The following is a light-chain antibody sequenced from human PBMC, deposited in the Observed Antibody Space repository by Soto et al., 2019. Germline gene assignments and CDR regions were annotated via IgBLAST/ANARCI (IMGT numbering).Light chain of an antibody. CDR2: GAS. Sequence: EIVLTQSPGTLSLSPGERATLSCRASQSVSSRYLAWYQQKPGQAPRLLIYGASSRATGIPDRFSGSGSGTDFTLTISRLEPEDFAVYSCHQYGDRMTFGQGTKVEIK. CDR3: HQYGDRMT. CDR1: QSVSSRY. J-gene: IGKJ1*01. V-gene: IGKV3-20*01.